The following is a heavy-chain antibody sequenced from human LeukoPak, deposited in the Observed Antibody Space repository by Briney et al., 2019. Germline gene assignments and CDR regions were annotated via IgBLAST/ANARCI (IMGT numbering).Heavy chain of an antibody. Sequence: SETLSLTCTVSGGSISSGSYYWSWIRQPAGKGLEWIGRIYTSGSTDYNPSLRSRVTISVDTSKNQFSLKLSSVTVADTAVYYCARVTVGIRGLHFDNWGRGTLVIVSS. V-gene: IGHV4-61*02. D-gene: IGHD3-10*01. CDR3: ARVTVGIRGLHFDN. J-gene: IGHJ4*02. CDR2: IYTSGST. CDR1: GGSISSGSYY.